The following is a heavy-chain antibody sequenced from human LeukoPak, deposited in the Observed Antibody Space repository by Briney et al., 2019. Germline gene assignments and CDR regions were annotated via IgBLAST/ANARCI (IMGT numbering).Heavy chain of an antibody. CDR1: GGSFSGYY. J-gene: IGHJ5*02. CDR3: APRGDIEHSYGYGKWFDP. V-gene: IGHV4-34*01. Sequence: SETLSLTCAVYGGSFSGYYWSWIRQPPGKGLEWIGEINHSGSTNYNASLKSRVTVSVDSSKNQFSLRLSSVTAADTAVYYCAPRGDIEHSYGYGKWFDPWGQGARVTVSS. D-gene: IGHD5-18*01. CDR2: INHSGST.